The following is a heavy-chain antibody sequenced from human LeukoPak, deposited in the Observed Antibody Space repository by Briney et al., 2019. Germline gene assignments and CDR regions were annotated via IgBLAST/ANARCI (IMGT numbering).Heavy chain of an antibody. J-gene: IGHJ4*02. CDR3: ARRAGGYSHPYDY. D-gene: IGHD4-23*01. V-gene: IGHV3-53*01. CDR1: GFTVSSNY. Sequence: PGGSLRLSCATSGFTVSSNYMSWVRQPPGKGLEWVSLIYSGGSTYYADSVKGRFTISRDNSKNTLYLQMNSLRAEDTAVYYCARRAGGYSHPYDYWGQGILVTVSS. CDR2: IYSGGST.